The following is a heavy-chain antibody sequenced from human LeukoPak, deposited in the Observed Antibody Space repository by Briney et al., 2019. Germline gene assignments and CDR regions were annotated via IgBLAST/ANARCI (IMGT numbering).Heavy chain of an antibody. D-gene: IGHD2-8*01. Sequence: PGGSLRLSCAASGFTFSSYSMNWVRQAPGKGLEWVSSISSSSSYIYYAGSVKGRFTISRDNAKNSLYLQMNSLRAEDTAVYYCARRTYYYYMDVWGKGTTVTISS. V-gene: IGHV3-21*01. J-gene: IGHJ6*03. CDR2: ISSSSSYI. CDR1: GFTFSSYS. CDR3: ARRTYYYYMDV.